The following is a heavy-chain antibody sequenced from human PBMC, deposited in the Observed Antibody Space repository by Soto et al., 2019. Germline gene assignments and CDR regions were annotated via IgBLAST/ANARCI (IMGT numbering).Heavy chain of an antibody. CDR1: GFTFSSYG. D-gene: IGHD6-19*01. CDR3: AKDGPGRGWEGYFDY. CDR2: ISYDGSNK. Sequence: QVQLVESGGGVVQPGRSLRLSCAASGFTFSSYGMHWVRQAPGKGLEWVAVISYDGSNKNYADSVKGRFTISRDNSKNALYLQMNSLRAEDTAVYYCAKDGPGRGWEGYFDYWGQGTLVTVSS. J-gene: IGHJ4*02. V-gene: IGHV3-30*18.